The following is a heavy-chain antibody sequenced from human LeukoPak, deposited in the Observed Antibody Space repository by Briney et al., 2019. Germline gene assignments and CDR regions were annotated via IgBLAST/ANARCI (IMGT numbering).Heavy chain of an antibody. CDR1: GGSISSGDYY. CDR2: IYYSGST. V-gene: IGHV4-30-4*08. Sequence: KASETLSLTCTVSGGSISSGDYYWSWIRQPPGKGLEWIGYIYYSGSTYYNPSLKSRVTISVDTSKNQFSLKLSSVTSADTAVYXCARERYCXXXXCRXXDPXGQGTLVTVSS. J-gene: IGHJ5*02. CDR3: ARERYCXXXXCRXXDP. D-gene: IGHD2-2*01.